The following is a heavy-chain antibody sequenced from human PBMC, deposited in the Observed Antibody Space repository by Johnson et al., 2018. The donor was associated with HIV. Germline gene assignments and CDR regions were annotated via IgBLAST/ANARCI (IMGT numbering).Heavy chain of an antibody. Sequence: VQLVESGGGLVRPGGSLRLSCAASGFPVSGDYMSWVRQAPGKGLEWVSVIYSGGSTYYADSVKGRFTISRDNSKNTLYLQMNSLRADDTAVYYCASKYCGGCSCYAEDSFDIWGRGTMVTVSS. CDR2: IYSGGST. CDR3: ASKYCGGCSCYAEDSFDI. J-gene: IGHJ3*02. CDR1: GFPVSGDY. D-gene: IGHD2-15*01. V-gene: IGHV3-66*01.